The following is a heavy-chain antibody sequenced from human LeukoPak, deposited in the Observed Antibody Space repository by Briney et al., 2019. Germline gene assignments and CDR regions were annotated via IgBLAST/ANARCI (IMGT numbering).Heavy chain of an antibody. V-gene: IGHV3-30-3*01. D-gene: IGHD2-15*01. CDR1: GFTLSRFA. CDR3: AREADSGYYRTVDY. J-gene: IGHJ4*02. CDR2: MSDDGSEQ. Sequence: GGSLRLSCTASGFTLSRFAMHWVRQAPGKGLEWLGHMSDDGSEQHYVDSVRGRFTISRDPSKNTLYLEMTSLRTEDTAVYYCAREADSGYYRTVDYWGQGTMVTVS.